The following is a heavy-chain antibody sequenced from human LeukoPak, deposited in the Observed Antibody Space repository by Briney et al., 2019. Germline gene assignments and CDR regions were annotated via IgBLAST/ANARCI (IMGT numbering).Heavy chain of an antibody. CDR3: AKVGSRRITYYFDY. V-gene: IGHV3-23*01. Sequence: GGSLRLSCAASGFTFSNFAMGWVRQPPEKGLEGVSGISGAGGSTYYADSVKGRFTISSDNSENTLYLQMNSLRAEDTAVYYCAKVGSRRITYYFDYWGQGTLVTVSS. CDR1: GFTFSNFA. J-gene: IGHJ4*02. CDR2: ISGAGGST. D-gene: IGHD6-13*01.